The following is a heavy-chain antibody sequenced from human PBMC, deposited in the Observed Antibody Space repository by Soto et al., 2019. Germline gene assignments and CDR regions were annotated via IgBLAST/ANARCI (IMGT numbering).Heavy chain of an antibody. CDR3: AKGLNYYDSSGYYESYGMDV. CDR1: GFTFSSYG. CDR2: ISYDGSNK. V-gene: IGHV3-30*18. D-gene: IGHD3-22*01. J-gene: IGHJ6*01. Sequence: QVQLVESGGGVVQPGRSLRLSCAASGFTFSSYGMHWVRQAPGKGLEWVAVISYDGSNKYYADSVKGRFTISRDNSKNTLYLQMNSLRAEDTAVYYCAKGLNYYDSSGYYESYGMDVW.